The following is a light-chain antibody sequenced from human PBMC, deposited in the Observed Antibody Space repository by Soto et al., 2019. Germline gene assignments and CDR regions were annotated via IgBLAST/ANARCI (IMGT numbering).Light chain of an antibody. Sequence: QSVLTQPASVSGSPGQSITISCTGTSSDVGGYNYVSWYQQHPGKAPKLMIYEVSNRPSGVSNRFSGSNSGNTASLTISGLQAEEEADYYCSSYTSSSTPYVFGTGTKVTVL. J-gene: IGLJ1*01. CDR1: SSDVGGYNY. CDR3: SSYTSSSTPYV. CDR2: EVS. V-gene: IGLV2-14*01.